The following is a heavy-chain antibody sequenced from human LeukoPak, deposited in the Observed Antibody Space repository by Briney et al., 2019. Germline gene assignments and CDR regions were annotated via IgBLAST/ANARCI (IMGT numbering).Heavy chain of an antibody. V-gene: IGHV3-15*07. CDR2: IKSTVDGGTT. J-gene: IGHJ3*02. CDR3: TTGGNVMVADTRAFDI. Sequence: GGSLRLSCAASDFTFNKDWMNWVRQAPGKGLEWVGRIKSTVDGGTTDYAAPVKGRFTVSSDDSKKTLYLQMNSLKIEDTAVYYCTTGGNVMVADTRAFDIWGQGTMVTVSS. CDR1: DFTFNKDW. D-gene: IGHD2-15*01.